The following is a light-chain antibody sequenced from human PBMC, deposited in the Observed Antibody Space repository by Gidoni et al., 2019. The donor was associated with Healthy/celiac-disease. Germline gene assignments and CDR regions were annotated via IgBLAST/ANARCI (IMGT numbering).Light chain of an antibody. Sequence: SYELTQPLSVSVALGPTARITCGGNNIGRQNVHWYQQKPGQAPVLVIYRDSNRPSGIPERFSGSNSGNTATLTISRAQAGDEADYYCQVWDRSSVFGGGTKLTVL. J-gene: IGLJ2*01. V-gene: IGLV3-9*01. CDR2: RDS. CDR1: NIGRQN. CDR3: QVWDRSSV.